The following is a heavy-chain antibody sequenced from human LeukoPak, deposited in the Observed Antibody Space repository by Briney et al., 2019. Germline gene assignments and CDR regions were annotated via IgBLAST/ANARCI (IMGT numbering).Heavy chain of an antibody. D-gene: IGHD1-14*01. J-gene: IGHJ4*02. CDR3: ARLNSWEPHFDY. CDR1: GGSISSSNW. CDR2: IYHSGST. V-gene: IGHV4-4*02. Sequence: SGTLSLTCAVSGGSISSSNWWSWVRQPPGKGLEWIGEIYHSGSTNYNPSPKSRVTISVDRSKNQFSLKLSSVTAADTAVYYCARLNSWEPHFDYWGQGTLVAVSS.